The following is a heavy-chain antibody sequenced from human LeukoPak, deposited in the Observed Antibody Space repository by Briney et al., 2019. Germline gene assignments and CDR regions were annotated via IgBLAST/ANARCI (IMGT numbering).Heavy chain of an antibody. J-gene: IGHJ4*02. D-gene: IGHD4-23*01. V-gene: IGHV3-74*03. CDR3: IRGLGGGSDY. CDR2: INSDGSTT. CDR1: GFNFSGSW. Sequence: GGSLRLSCAASGFNFSGSWMHWVRQAPAKGLVWVSRINSDGSTTTYADSVQGRFTISRDNAKNTLYLQMNSLRAEDTAVYYCIRGLGGGSDYWGLGTLVTVTS.